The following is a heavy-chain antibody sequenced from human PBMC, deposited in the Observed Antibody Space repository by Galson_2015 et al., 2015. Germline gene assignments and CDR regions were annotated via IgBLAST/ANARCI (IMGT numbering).Heavy chain of an antibody. CDR3: ARVLTAYSSSSGPFDY. D-gene: IGHD6-6*01. V-gene: IGHV1-46*01. CDR1: GYTFTSYY. CDR2: INPSGGST. J-gene: IGHJ4*02. Sequence: SVKVSCKASGYTFTSYYMHWVRQAPGQGLEWMGIINPSGGSTSYAQKFQGRVTMTRDTSTSAVYMELSSLRSEDTAVYYCARVLTAYSSSSGPFDYWGQGTLVTVSS.